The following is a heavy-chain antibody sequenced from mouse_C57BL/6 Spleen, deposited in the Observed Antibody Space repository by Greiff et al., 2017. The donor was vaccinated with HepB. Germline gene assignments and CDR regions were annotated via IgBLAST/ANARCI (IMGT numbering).Heavy chain of an antibody. V-gene: IGHV6-3*01. D-gene: IGHD2-1*01. J-gene: IGHJ2*01. Sequence: EVKLQESGGGLVQPGGSMKLSCVASGFTFSNYWMNWVRQSPEKGLEWVAQIRLKSDNYATHYAESVKGRFTISRDDSKSSVYLQMNNLRAEDTGIYYCTEGNYGKGYWGQGTTLTVSS. CDR1: GFTFSNYW. CDR2: IRLKSDNYAT. CDR3: TEGNYGKGY.